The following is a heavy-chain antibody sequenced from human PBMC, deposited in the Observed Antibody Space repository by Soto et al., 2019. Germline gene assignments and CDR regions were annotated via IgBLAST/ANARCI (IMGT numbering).Heavy chain of an antibody. Sequence: GGSLRLSCAASGFTFDDYTMHWVRQAPGKGLEWVSLISWDGGSTYYADSVKGRFTISRDNSKNSLYLRMNSLRTEDTALYYYAKDERYSYGFYYYYGMDVWGQGTTVTVSS. CDR3: AKDERYSYGFYYYYGMDV. V-gene: IGHV3-43*01. J-gene: IGHJ6*02. D-gene: IGHD5-18*01. CDR2: ISWDGGST. CDR1: GFTFDDYT.